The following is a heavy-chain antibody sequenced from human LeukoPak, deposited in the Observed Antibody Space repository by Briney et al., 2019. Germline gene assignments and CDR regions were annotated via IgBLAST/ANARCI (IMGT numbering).Heavy chain of an antibody. Sequence: GGSLRLSCVASGFTFSSYAMHWVRQAPGKGLEWVAVISYDGSNKYYADSVKGRFTISRDNSKNTLYLRMNSLRAEDTAVYYCARSMVATSLWGAFDIWGQGTMVTVSS. D-gene: IGHD5-12*01. CDR2: ISYDGSNK. CDR1: GFTFSSYA. V-gene: IGHV3-30*04. J-gene: IGHJ3*02. CDR3: ARSMVATSLWGAFDI.